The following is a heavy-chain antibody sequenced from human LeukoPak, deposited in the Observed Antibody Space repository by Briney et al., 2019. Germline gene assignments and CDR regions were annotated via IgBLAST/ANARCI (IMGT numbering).Heavy chain of an antibody. CDR1: GFTFSSYW. Sequence: PGGXXRLSCAASGFTFSSYWMHWVRQAPGKGLVWVSRINSDGSSTIYADSVKGRFTISRDNAKNTLYPQMNSLRAEDTAVYYCASSVVVRAYSGFDYWGQGTLVTVSS. CDR2: INSDGSST. CDR3: ASSVVVRAYSGFDY. J-gene: IGHJ4*02. V-gene: IGHV3-74*01. D-gene: IGHD3-22*01.